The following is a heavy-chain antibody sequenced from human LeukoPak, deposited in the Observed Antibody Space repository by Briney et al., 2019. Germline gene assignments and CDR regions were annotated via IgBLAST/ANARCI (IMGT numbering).Heavy chain of an antibody. CDR2: INPNSGGT. CDR1: GYTFTCYY. V-gene: IGHV1-2*02. CDR3: ATVVVPAAAWFDP. D-gene: IGHD2-2*01. J-gene: IGHJ5*02. Sequence: GASVKVSCKASGYTFTCYYMHWVRQAPGQGLEWMGWINPNSGGTNYAQKFQGRVTTTRDTSISTAYMELSRLRSDDTAVYYCATVVVPAAAWFDPWGQGTLVTVSS.